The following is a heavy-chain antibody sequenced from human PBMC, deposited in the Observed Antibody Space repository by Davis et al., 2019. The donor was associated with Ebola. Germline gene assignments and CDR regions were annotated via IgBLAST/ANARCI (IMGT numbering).Heavy chain of an antibody. Sequence: GESLKISCKGSGYGFADYWIAWVRQTPVKGLEWMGNIYAGDSDTRYSPSFEGQVTISVDRSITTAYLQWRSLRASDTAIYYCARQESLYGSSDYWGQGTLVTVSS. J-gene: IGHJ4*02. D-gene: IGHD3-22*01. CDR1: GYGFADYW. CDR3: ARQESLYGSSDY. CDR2: IYAGDSDT. V-gene: IGHV5-51*01.